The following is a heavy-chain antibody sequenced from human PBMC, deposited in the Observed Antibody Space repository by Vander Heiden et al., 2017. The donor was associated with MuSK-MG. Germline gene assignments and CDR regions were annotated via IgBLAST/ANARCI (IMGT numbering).Heavy chain of an antibody. J-gene: IGHJ4*02. D-gene: IGHD3-3*01. CDR1: GFTFSSYV. CDR2: ISHDGTVE. CDR3: AKDLTGEWSFDH. V-gene: IGHV3-30*18. Sequence: QVQLVESGGGVVQPGTSLRLSCAASGFTFSSYVMHWVRRAPGQGLQWVARISHDGTVENYPDSVKGRFTISRDNSRNTVYLQMNSLRAEDTAVYYCAKDLTGEWSFDHWGQGTLVTVSS.